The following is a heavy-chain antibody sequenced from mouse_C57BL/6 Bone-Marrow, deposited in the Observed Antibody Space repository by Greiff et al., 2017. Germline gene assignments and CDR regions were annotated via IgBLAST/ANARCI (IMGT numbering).Heavy chain of an antibody. V-gene: IGHV5-4*03. CDR1: GFTFSSYA. J-gene: IGHJ2*01. Sequence: EVMLVESGGGLVKPGGSLKLSCAASGFTFSSYAMSWVRQTPEKRLEWVATISDGGSYTYYPDNVKGRFTISRDNAKNNLYLQMSHLKSEDTAMYYCARFYDYDVYYFDYWGQGTTLTVSS. CDR3: ARFYDYDVYYFDY. D-gene: IGHD2-4*01. CDR2: ISDGGSYT.